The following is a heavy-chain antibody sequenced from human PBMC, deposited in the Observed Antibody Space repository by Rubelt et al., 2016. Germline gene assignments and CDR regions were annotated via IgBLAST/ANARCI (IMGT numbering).Heavy chain of an antibody. Sequence: VQLVESGGGLVQPGGSLRLSCAASGFTFSSYAMHWVRQAPGKGLEWVAVISYDGSNQYYADSVTGRFTISRDNSKNTWYLQMNSLRAEDTAVYYCASAGNRNYAYDWGRGTPVTVSS. CDR3: ASAGNRNYAYD. V-gene: IGHV3-30*04. J-gene: IGHJ4*02. CDR2: ISYDGSNQ. D-gene: IGHD1-7*01. CDR1: GFTFSSYA.